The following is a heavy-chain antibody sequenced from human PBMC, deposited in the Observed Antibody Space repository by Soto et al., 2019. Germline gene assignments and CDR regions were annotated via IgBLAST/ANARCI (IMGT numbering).Heavy chain of an antibody. CDR3: ARDAHPPGINYDFYFDY. V-gene: IGHV4-4*02. CDR2: IFHDGTA. CDR1: GVSISSGNW. D-gene: IGHD3-3*01. J-gene: IGHJ4*02. Sequence: SETLSLTCAVSGVSISSGNWWTWVRQTPQRGLEYIGEIFHDGTANYYPSFERRVAISVDTSKNQFSLKLTSVTAADTAVYYCARDAHPPGINYDFYFDYWGQGTLVTVSS.